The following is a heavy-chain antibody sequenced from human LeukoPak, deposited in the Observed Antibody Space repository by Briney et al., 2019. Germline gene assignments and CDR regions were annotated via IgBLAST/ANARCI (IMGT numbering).Heavy chain of an antibody. CDR1: GGSFSGYY. V-gene: IGHV4-34*01. CDR3: ASGTTNEEFDP. Sequence: PSETLSLTCAVYGGSFSGYYWTWIRQPPGKGLEWIGEINHSGSSNYSPSLKSRVTISVDTSKNQFSLKLSSVTAADTAVYYCASGTTNEEFDPWGQGTLVTVSS. CDR2: INHSGSS. J-gene: IGHJ5*02. D-gene: IGHD1-1*01.